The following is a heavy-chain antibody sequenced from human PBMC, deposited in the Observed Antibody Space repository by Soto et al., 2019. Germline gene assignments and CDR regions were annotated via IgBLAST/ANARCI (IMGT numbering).Heavy chain of an antibody. Sequence: ASVKVSCKASGYTFTGYYMHWVRQAPGQGLEWMGWINPNSGGTNYAQKFQGRVTMTRDTSISTAYMELSRLRSDDTAVYYCARDHSSSSSFDYWGQGTLFTVSS. D-gene: IGHD6-6*01. CDR1: GYTFTGYY. CDR3: ARDHSSSSSFDY. V-gene: IGHV1-2*02. CDR2: INPNSGGT. J-gene: IGHJ4*02.